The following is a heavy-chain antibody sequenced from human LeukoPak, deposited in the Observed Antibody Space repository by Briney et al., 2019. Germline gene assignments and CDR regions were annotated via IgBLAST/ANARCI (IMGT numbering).Heavy chain of an antibody. CDR1: GYTFTSYG. J-gene: IGHJ6*02. D-gene: IGHD2-15*01. CDR3: AREVQSWYCSGGSCSYGMDV. CDR2: ISAYSGDT. Sequence: ASVKVSCKASGYTFTSYGISWVRQAPGQGLEWMGWISAYSGDTNYAQKFQGRATMTTDTSTSTAYMELRSLSSDDTAVYYCAREVQSWYCSGGSCSYGMDVWGQGTTVTVSS. V-gene: IGHV1-18*01.